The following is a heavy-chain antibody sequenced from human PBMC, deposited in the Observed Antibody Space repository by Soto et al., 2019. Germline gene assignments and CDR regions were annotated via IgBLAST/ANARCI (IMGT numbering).Heavy chain of an antibody. J-gene: IGHJ4*02. D-gene: IGHD6-13*01. CDR3: VKDRYCSRLSFEH. V-gene: IGHV3-64D*08. CDR1: GFTFSSYA. Sequence: PGGSLRLSCSASGFTFSSYAMHWVRQAPGKGLEYVSAISSNGGSTYYADSVKGRFTISRDNSKNTLYLQMSSLRAEDTAVYYCVKDRYCSRLSFEHWGQGTLVTVSS. CDR2: ISSNGGST.